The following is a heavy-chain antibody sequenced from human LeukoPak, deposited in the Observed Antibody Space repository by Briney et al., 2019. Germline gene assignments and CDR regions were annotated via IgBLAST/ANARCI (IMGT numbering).Heavy chain of an antibody. CDR2: IWYDGSKK. CDR1: GFTFNSYG. CDR3: VRDFGSGYYLDY. V-gene: IGHV3-33*01. Sequence: GQSLRLSCAASGFTFNSYGMHWVRQAPGKGLEWVALIWYDGSKKYYADSVKGRFTISRDNSKNTLYLQMSSLRAEDTALLYCVRDFGSGYYLDYWGQGTLVTVS. D-gene: IGHD3-10*01. J-gene: IGHJ4*02.